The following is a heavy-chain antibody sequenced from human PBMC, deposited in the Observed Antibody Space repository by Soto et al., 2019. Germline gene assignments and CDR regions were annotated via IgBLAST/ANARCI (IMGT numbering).Heavy chain of an antibody. CDR1: GGTFSSYA. V-gene: IGHV1-69*13. CDR3: AREEVEMATIGDYYYYGMDV. CDR2: IIPIFGTA. J-gene: IGHJ6*02. Sequence: SVKVSCKASGGTFSSYAISWVRQAPGQGLEWMGGIIPIFGTANYAQKFQGRVTITADESTSTAYMELSSLRSEDTAVYYCAREEVEMATIGDYYYYGMDVWGQGTTVTVSS. D-gene: IGHD5-12*01.